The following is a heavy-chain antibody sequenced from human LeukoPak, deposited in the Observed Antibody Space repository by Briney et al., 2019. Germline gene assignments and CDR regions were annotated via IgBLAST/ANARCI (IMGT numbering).Heavy chain of an antibody. CDR3: AKPLGYCSSSSCFQYYYYGMDV. CDR1: GFTFSSYA. V-gene: IGHV3-23*01. J-gene: IGHJ6*04. D-gene: IGHD2-2*01. CDR2: ISGSGGST. Sequence: GGSLRLSCAASGFTFSSYAMSWVRQAPGKGLEWVSAISGSGGSTYYADSVKGRFTISRDNYMNTLYLQMNSLRTEDTAVYYCAKPLGYCSSSSCFQYYYYGMDVWGKGTTVTVSS.